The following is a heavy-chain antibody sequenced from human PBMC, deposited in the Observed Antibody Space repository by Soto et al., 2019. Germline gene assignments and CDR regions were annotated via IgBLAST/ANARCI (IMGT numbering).Heavy chain of an antibody. Sequence: ASVKVSCKASGGTFGGFAIGWLRQAPGQGLEWMGGSIPIFGTPNYAQKFQGRVTITADESTSTAYMELSSLRSEDTAVYYCARPQTLNYYDTTGYLDPWGQGTLVTVSS. D-gene: IGHD3-22*01. V-gene: IGHV1-69*13. CDR3: ARPQTLNYYDTTGYLDP. J-gene: IGHJ5*02. CDR2: SIPIFGTP. CDR1: GGTFGGFA.